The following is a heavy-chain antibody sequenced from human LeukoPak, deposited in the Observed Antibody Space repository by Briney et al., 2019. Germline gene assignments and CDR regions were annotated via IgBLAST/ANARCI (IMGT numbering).Heavy chain of an antibody. CDR1: GGSFSGYY. J-gene: IGHJ6*02. V-gene: IGHV4-34*01. D-gene: IGHD2-2*02. CDR2: INHSGST. Sequence: PSETLSLTCAVYGGSFSGYYWSWFRQPPGKGLEWIGEINHSGSTNYNPSLKSRVTISVDTSKNQFSLKLSSVTAADTAVYYCARGRYGLYNYYYYGMDVWGQGTTVTVSS. CDR3: ARGRYGLYNYYYYGMDV.